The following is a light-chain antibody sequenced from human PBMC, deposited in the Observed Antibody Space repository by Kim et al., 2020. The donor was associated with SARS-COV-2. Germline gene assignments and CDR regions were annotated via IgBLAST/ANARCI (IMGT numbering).Light chain of an antibody. V-gene: IGKV3-20*01. CDR2: GTS. CDR1: ECLASNY. CDR3: QQYGRSPIT. Sequence: SPGERATLSCRARECLASNYFAWYQQRPGQAPRLVLYGTSTRATGIPDRFSGRMSGTDLTLTISRVEPEDCAVYYCQQYGRSPITFGQGTRLEIK. J-gene: IGKJ5*01.